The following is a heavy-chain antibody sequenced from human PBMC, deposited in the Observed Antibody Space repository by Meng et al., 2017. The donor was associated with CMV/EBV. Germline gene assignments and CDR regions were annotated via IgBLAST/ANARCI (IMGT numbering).Heavy chain of an antibody. CDR1: GFTFSSYS. CDR3: AREGVPAAKTGYFDY. V-gene: IGHV3-21*01. CDR2: ISSSSSYI. D-gene: IGHD2-2*01. Sequence: LSLTCAASGFTFSSYSMNWVRQAPGKGLEWVSSISSSSSYIYYADSVKGRFTISRDNAKNSLYLQMNSLRAEDTAVYYCAREGVPAAKTGYFDYWGQGTLVTVSS. J-gene: IGHJ4*02.